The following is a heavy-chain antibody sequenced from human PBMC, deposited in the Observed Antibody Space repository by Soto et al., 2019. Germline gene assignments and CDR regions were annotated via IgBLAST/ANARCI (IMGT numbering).Heavy chain of an antibody. D-gene: IGHD2-15*01. CDR3: ARHPFEWWFRGAFDI. CDR1: GYTFTSYA. J-gene: IGHJ3*02. V-gene: IGHV1-3*01. Sequence: ASVKVSCKASGYTFTSYAMHWVRQAPGQRLEWMGWINAGNGNTKYSQKSQGRVTITRDTSASTAYMELSSLRSEDTAVYYCARHPFEWWFRGAFDIWGQGTMVTVSS. CDR2: INAGNGNT.